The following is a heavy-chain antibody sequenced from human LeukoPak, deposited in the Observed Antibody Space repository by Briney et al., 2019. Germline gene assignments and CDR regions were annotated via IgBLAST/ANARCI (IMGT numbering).Heavy chain of an antibody. Sequence: GGSLRLSCEASGFSFSGYGMHWIRQAPGKGLEWVALIWSGGNKDFYADSVRGRFAISRDNGRSTLYLDMNSLRDDDTGVYYCAREVARGYGMDVWGQGTAVIASS. J-gene: IGHJ6*02. V-gene: IGHV3-33*01. CDR1: GFSFSGYG. CDR2: IWSGGNKD. CDR3: AREVARGYGMDV. D-gene: IGHD3-10*01.